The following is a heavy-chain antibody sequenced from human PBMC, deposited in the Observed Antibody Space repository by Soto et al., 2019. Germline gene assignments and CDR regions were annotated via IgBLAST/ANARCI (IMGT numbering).Heavy chain of an antibody. CDR3: ARGEEAYCGGDCYFSLLYYYYYGMDV. CDR2: VIPIFGTA. Sequence: GCFVEVSRKGFGGTFRSYSIGWVRPGPWQGLVWMGGVIPIFGTANYAQKFQGRVTITADESTSTAYMELSSLRSEDTAVYYCARGEEAYCGGDCYFSLLYYYYYGMDVWGQGTTVTVSS. J-gene: IGHJ6*02. CDR1: GGTFRSYS. V-gene: IGHV1-69*01. D-gene: IGHD2-21*02.